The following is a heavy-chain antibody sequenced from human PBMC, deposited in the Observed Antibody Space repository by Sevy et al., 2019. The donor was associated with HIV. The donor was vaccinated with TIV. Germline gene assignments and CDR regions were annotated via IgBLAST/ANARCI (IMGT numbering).Heavy chain of an antibody. J-gene: IGHJ6*02. CDR3: ARESMVQGVLEGMDV. CDR2: IYQSGST. CDR1: GGSINSGDSS. Sequence: SETLSLTCAVSGGSINSGDSSWSWIRQPPGKGVEWIGYIYQSGSTYYNPSLKSRVTISVDRSKNQFSLKLSSVTAADTAVYYCARESMVQGVLEGMDVWCQGTTVTVSS. D-gene: IGHD3-10*01. V-gene: IGHV4-30-2*01.